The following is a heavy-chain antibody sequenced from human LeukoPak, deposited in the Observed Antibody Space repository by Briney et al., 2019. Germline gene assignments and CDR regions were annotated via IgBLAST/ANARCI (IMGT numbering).Heavy chain of an antibody. V-gene: IGHV3-9*01. CDR2: ISWNSVSI. Sequence: QAGGSLRLSCVASGFDFDDFAMEWVRLAPGKGLEWVAGISWNSVSIGYADSVKGRFTISRDNAKNTLYLQMNSLRAEDTAVYYCARGDYYYGSGEGAFDIWGQGTMVTVSS. CDR1: GFDFDDFA. CDR3: ARGDYYYGSGEGAFDI. J-gene: IGHJ3*02. D-gene: IGHD3-10*01.